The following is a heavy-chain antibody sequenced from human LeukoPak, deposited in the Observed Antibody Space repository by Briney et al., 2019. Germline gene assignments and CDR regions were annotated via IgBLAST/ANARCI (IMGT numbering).Heavy chain of an antibody. D-gene: IGHD3-22*01. V-gene: IGHV1-8*01. J-gene: IGHJ5*02. Sequence: ASVKVSCKASGYTFTSYDLNWVRQATGQGLEWMGWMNPNSGDTVYAQKFQGRVTMTRNTSISTAYLHLSSLRSEDTAVYYCARDPARSPYYYDSSGYETWGQGTLVTVSS. CDR3: ARDPARSPYYYDSSGYET. CDR1: GYTFTSYD. CDR2: MNPNSGDT.